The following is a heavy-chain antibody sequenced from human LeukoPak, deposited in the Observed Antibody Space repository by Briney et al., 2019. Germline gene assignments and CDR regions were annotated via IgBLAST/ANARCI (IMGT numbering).Heavy chain of an antibody. J-gene: IGHJ6*02. V-gene: IGHV3-30*18. D-gene: IGHD3-10*01. Sequence: GRSLRLSCAASGFTFNRCGMHWVRQAPGKGLEWVAVITNDGSRQYYTDSVKVRFTISRDNSENTLSLQMNNLRDEETAVYYCVKSSGTNDYGMDAWGQGTTVTVPS. CDR2: ITNDGSRQ. CDR3: VKSSGTNDYGMDA. CDR1: GFTFNRCG.